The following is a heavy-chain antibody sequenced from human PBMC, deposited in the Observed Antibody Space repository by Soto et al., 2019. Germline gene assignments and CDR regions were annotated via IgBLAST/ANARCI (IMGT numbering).Heavy chain of an antibody. J-gene: IGHJ3*02. CDR1: GGSISSGVHY. Sequence: SETLSLSCTVSGGSISSGVHYWSWIRQHPGKGLEWIGYIYYSGSTYYNPSLKSRVTISVDTSKNQFSLKLSSVTAADTAVYYCARVRKGAFDIWGQGTMVTVSS. V-gene: IGHV4-31*03. CDR3: ARVRKGAFDI. CDR2: IYYSGST.